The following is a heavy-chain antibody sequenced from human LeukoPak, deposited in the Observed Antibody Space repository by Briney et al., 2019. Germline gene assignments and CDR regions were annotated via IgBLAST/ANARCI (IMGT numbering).Heavy chain of an antibody. D-gene: IGHD4-23*01. CDR2: ISSSGSI. CDR3: AREGYGGTSDAFDI. Sequence: GGSLRPSRATSGFTFSTYEMDSVSQPPGKGLEWVSYISSSGSIYYTDSVKGRFTISRDNAKNSLYLQMNSLRAEDTAIYYCAREGYGGTSDAFDIWGQGTMVTVSS. CDR1: GFTFSTYE. V-gene: IGHV3-48*03. J-gene: IGHJ3*02.